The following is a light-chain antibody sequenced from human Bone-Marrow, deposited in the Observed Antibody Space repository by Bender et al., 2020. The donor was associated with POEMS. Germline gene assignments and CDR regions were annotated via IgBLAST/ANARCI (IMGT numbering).Light chain of an antibody. CDR3: ASWDDSLNGPV. J-gene: IGLJ1*01. CDR2: RNN. V-gene: IGLV1-47*01. CDR1: SSNIGSNF. Sequence: QSVLTQPPSVSGTPGQRVTISCSGSSSNIGSNFVYWYQQLPGAAPTLLIYRNNQRPSGVPDRFSGSRSGTSASLAIGGLRSEDEADYYCASWDDSLNGPVFGTGTKVTVL.